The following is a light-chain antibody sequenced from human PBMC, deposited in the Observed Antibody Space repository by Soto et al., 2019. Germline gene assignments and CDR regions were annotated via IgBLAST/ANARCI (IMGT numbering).Light chain of an antibody. J-gene: IGKJ2*01. V-gene: IGKV3-20*01. Sequence: EIVLTQSPGTLSLSPGERATLSCSASQSVSGRYLAWYQQIPGQAPRRLIYGASSRATGIPDRFSGRGSGRAFTLAISRLETEEVAVYYCQQYGNSPGTFGKETKLEIK. CDR3: QQYGNSPGT. CDR1: QSVSGRY. CDR2: GAS.